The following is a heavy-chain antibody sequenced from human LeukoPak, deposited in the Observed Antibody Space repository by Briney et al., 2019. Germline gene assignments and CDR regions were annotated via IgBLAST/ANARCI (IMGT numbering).Heavy chain of an antibody. CDR2: IWYDGSNK. CDR3: AKDNSRDGGNSGGYFQD. Sequence: PGRSLRLSCAASGFTFSSYGMHWVRQAPGKGLEWVAVIWYDGSNKYYADSVKGRFTISRDNSKNTLYLQMNSLRAEDTAIYYCAKDNSRDGGNSGGYFQDWGQGTLLSVSS. CDR1: GFTFSSYG. V-gene: IGHV3-33*06. J-gene: IGHJ1*01. D-gene: IGHD4-23*01.